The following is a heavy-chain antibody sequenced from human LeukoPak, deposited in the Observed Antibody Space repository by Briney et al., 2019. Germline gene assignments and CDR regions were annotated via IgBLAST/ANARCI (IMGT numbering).Heavy chain of an antibody. CDR2: IYYSGST. CDR3: ARGPVLPLRAFDI. Sequence: SETLSLTCTVSGGSISSYYWSWIRQPPGKGLEWIGYIYYSGSTNYNPSLKSRVTISVDTSKNQFSLKLSSVTAADTAVYYCARGPVLPLRAFDIWGQGTMVTVSS. V-gene: IGHV4-59*01. J-gene: IGHJ3*02. D-gene: IGHD3-10*01. CDR1: GGSISSYY.